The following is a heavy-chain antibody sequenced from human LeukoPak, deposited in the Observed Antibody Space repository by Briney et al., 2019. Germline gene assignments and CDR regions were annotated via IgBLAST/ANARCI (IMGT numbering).Heavy chain of an antibody. D-gene: IGHD2/OR15-2a*01. CDR3: ARHQGAGEYPFDY. Sequence: ASVKVSCKASGYTFDSYGISWVRQAPGQGPEWIGWISTYNDNTYYGQKYQGRVTMTTDTSTSTVYMELRSLRSDDTAMYFCARHQGAGEYPFDYWGQGTLVTVSS. CDR1: GYTFDSYG. CDR2: ISTYNDNT. V-gene: IGHV1-18*01. J-gene: IGHJ4*02.